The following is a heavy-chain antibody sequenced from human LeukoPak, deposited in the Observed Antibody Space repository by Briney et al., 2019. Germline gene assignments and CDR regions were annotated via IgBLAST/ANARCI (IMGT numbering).Heavy chain of an antibody. CDR2: ISLNSVKT. CDR3: VKDDGWYS. D-gene: IGHD2-15*01. Sequence: QAGGSLRLSCAASGFTFDCYAMHWVRQAPGKGLEWVSGISLNSVKTGYADSVKGRFIISRDNAKNSLYLQMSSLRTEDTALYYCVKDDGWYSWGQGTMVTVSS. CDR1: GFTFDCYA. J-gene: IGHJ3*01. V-gene: IGHV3-9*01.